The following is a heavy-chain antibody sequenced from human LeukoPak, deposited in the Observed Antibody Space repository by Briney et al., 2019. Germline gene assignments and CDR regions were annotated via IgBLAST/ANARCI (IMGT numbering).Heavy chain of an antibody. J-gene: IGHJ3*02. CDR1: GFTFDDYA. CDR3: AKDLRHSGWYGDAFAI. V-gene: IGHV3-9*01. Sequence: GGSLRLSCAASGFTFDDYAMHWVRQAPGKGLEWVSGISWNSGSIGYADSVKGRFTISRDNAKNSLYLQMNSLRAEDTALYYCAKDLRHSGWYGDAFAIWGQGTMVTVSS. CDR2: ISWNSGSI. D-gene: IGHD6-19*01.